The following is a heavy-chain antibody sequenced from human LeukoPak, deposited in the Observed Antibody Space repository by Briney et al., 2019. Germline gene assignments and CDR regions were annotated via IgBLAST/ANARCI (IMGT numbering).Heavy chain of an antibody. V-gene: IGHV3-23*01. J-gene: IGHJ3*02. D-gene: IGHD2-21*02. Sequence: GGSLRLSCAASGFTFSSYAMSWVRQAPGKGLEWVSAISGSGGSTYYADSVKGRFTISRDNSKNTLYLQMNSLRAEDTAVYYCAKPRIVVVTAKTYDAFDIWGQGTMVTVSS. CDR3: AKPRIVVVTAKTYDAFDI. CDR1: GFTFSSYA. CDR2: ISGSGGST.